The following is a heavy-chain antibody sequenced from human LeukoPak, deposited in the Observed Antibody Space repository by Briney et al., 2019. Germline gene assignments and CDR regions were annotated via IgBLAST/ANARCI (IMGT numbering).Heavy chain of an antibody. J-gene: IGHJ2*01. CDR3: ARDPAKLTTVTGYFDL. D-gene: IGHD4-17*01. V-gene: IGHV4-34*01. CDR2: INHSGST. Sequence: PSETLSLTCAVYGGSFSAYYWSWIRQPSGKGLEWIGEINHSGSTNYNPSLKSRVTISVDTSKNQFSLKLSSVTAADTAVYYCARDPAKLTTVTGYFDLWGRGTLVTVSS. CDR1: GGSFSAYY.